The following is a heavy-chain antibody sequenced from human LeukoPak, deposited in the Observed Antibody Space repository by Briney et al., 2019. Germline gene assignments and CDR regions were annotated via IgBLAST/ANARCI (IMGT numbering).Heavy chain of an antibody. J-gene: IGHJ5*02. CDR1: GGSISSYY. V-gene: IGHV4-59*01. CDR2: IYYSGST. D-gene: IGHD3-9*01. CDR3: ARGYYGILTGYYNALLDP. Sequence: SETLSLTCAVSGGSISSYYWSWIRQPPGKGLGWIGYIYYSGSTNYNPSLKSRVTISVDTSKNQFSLKLSSVTAADTAVYYCARGYYGILTGYYNALLDPWGQGTLVTVSS.